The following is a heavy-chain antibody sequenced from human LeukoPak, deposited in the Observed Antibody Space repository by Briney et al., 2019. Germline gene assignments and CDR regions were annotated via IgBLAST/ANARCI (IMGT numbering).Heavy chain of an antibody. CDR3: ASRDDYGELY. CDR1: GGSFSGYY. Sequence: SETLSLTCAVYGGSFSGYYWSWIRQPPGKGLEWIGYIYYSGSTNYNPSLKSRVTISVDTSKNQFSLKLSSVTAADTAVYYCASRDDYGELYWGQGTLVTVSS. CDR2: IYYSGST. V-gene: IGHV4-59*08. D-gene: IGHD4-17*01. J-gene: IGHJ4*02.